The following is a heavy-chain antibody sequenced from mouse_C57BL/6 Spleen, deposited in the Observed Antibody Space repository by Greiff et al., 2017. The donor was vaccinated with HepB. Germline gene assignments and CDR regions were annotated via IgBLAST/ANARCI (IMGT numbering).Heavy chain of an antibody. V-gene: IGHV5-6*02. CDR2: ISSGGSYT. J-gene: IGHJ1*03. Sequence: DVMLVESGGDLVKPGGSLKLSCAASGFTFSSYGMSWVRQTPDKRLEWVATISSGGSYTYYPDSVKGRFTISRDNAKNTLYLQMSSLKSEDTAMYYCARHGGTGWYFDVWGTGTTVTVSS. D-gene: IGHD3-3*01. CDR3: ARHGGTGWYFDV. CDR1: GFTFSSYG.